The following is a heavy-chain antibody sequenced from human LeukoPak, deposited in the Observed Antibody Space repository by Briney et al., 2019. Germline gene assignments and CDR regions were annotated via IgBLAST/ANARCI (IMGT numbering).Heavy chain of an antibody. J-gene: IGHJ3*02. D-gene: IGHD2-8*01. CDR2: IDPNNGDT. V-gene: IGHV1-2*02. Sequence: ASVKVSCKASAYTFTGYYLHWVRQAPGQGPEWMGWIDPNNGDTEYAQKFQGRVTMTRVRSISTAYMELSRLTSDDTAVYYCARRSRNGLDAFHIWVQGTVVTVSS. CDR1: AYTFTGYY. CDR3: ARRSRNGLDAFHI.